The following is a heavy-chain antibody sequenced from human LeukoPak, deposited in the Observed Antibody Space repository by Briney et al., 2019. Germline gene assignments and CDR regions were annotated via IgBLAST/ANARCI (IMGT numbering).Heavy chain of an antibody. CDR2: FDPEDGET. Sequence: ASVKVSCKVSGHTLTELSLHWVRQNPGKGLVWMGGFDPEDGETIYAQKFQGRVTMTEETYTDTAYMEMSSLRSEDTAVYYCATWIQLTDAFHIWGQGTMVTVSS. CDR3: ATWIQLTDAFHI. V-gene: IGHV1-24*01. CDR1: GHTLTELS. D-gene: IGHD5-18*01. J-gene: IGHJ3*02.